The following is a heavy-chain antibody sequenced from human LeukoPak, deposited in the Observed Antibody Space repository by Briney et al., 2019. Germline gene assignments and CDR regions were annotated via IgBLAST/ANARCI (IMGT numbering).Heavy chain of an antibody. Sequence: ASVNVSCKVSGYTLTELSMHWVRQAPGKGLEWMGGFDPEDGETIYAQKFQGRVTMTEDTSTDTAYMELSSLRSEDTAVYYCATDHVGYSSGYRLYYYGMDVWGQGTTVTVSS. CDR3: ATDHVGYSSGYRLYYYGMDV. J-gene: IGHJ6*02. D-gene: IGHD3-22*01. CDR2: FDPEDGET. V-gene: IGHV1-24*01. CDR1: GYTLTELS.